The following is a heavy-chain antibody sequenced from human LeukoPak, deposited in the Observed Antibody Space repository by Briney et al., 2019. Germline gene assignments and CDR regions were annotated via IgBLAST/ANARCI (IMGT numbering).Heavy chain of an antibody. CDR3: ARSIPRGMDV. V-gene: IGHV1-69*04. CDR1: GGTFISYD. D-gene: IGHD2-2*02. J-gene: IGHJ6*02. Sequence: GASVKETCKASGGTFISYDFSWVRQAPGQGLEWMGRIIPILGIANYAQKFQGRVTITADKSTSTAYMELSSLRSEDTAVYYCARSIPRGMDVWGQGTMVTVSS. CDR2: IIPILGIA.